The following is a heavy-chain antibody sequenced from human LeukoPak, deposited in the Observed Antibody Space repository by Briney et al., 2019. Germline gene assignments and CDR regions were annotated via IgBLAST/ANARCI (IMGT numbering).Heavy chain of an antibody. J-gene: IGHJ4*02. D-gene: IGHD6-13*01. CDR3: ARRYSSSWGFDF. CDR2: IYSGGST. CDR1: GFTVSSNY. Sequence: GGSLRLSCAASGFTVSSNYMSWVRQAPGKGLEWVSIIYSGGSTYYADSVKGRLTISRDNSNNTLFLQMNSLRAEDTAVYYCARRYSSSWGFDFWGQGTLVTVSS. V-gene: IGHV3-66*04.